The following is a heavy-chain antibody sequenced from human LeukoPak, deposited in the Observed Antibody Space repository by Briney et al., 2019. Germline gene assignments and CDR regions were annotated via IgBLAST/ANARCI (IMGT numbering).Heavy chain of an antibody. CDR1: GGAISSTSYY. CDR3: ARYSGSHYAFDI. Sequence: SETLSLTCTVSGGAISSTSYYWGCLRQPPGKGLEWVGNIYYSGNTFYNPPLKSRVTISVDTSKNQFSLKLSSVTAADTAVYYCARYSGSHYAFDIWGQGTMVTVSS. J-gene: IGHJ3*02. D-gene: IGHD1-26*01. CDR2: IYYSGNT. V-gene: IGHV4-39*01.